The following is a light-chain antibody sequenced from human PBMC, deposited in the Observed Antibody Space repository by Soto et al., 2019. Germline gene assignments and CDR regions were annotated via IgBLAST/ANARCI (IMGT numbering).Light chain of an antibody. CDR3: QSYDRNLRGWV. Sequence: QSVVTQPPSASGTPGQRVTISCSGSSSNIGTNAVNWCQQLPGTAPRLLIYSNDQRPPGVPDRFSGSKSGTSASLGISGLQAEDEADYYCQSYDRNLRGWVFGGGTKLTVL. CDR2: SND. J-gene: IGLJ3*02. V-gene: IGLV1-44*01. CDR1: SSNIGTNA.